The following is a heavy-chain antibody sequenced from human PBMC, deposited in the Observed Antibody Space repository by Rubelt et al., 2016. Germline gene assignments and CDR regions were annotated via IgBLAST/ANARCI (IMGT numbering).Heavy chain of an antibody. D-gene: IGHD7-27*01. CDR2: IYSGGST. Sequence: EVQLVESGGGLVQPGGSLRLSCAASGFTVSSNYMSWVRQAPGKGLEWVLVIYSGGSTYYADSVKGRFTISGGNSKNTLYLQMNSLRAEDTAVYYCARNWGFDYWGQGTLVTVSS. J-gene: IGHJ4*02. CDR1: GFTVSSNY. CDR3: ARNWGFDY. V-gene: IGHV3-66*01.